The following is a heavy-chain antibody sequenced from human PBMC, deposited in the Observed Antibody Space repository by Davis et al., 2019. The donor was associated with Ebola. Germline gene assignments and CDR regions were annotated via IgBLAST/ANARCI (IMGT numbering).Heavy chain of an antibody. J-gene: IGHJ6*04. CDR3: ARGGRGYSYGSQLYYYYGMDV. CDR1: GYTFTGYY. Sequence: ASVKVSCKASGYTFTGYYMHWVRRAPGQGLEWMGRINPYNGGTNYAQKFQGRVTMTRDTSISTAYMELSRLTSDDTAVYYCARGGRGYSYGSQLYYYYGMDVWGKGTTVTVSS. V-gene: IGHV1-2*06. D-gene: IGHD5-18*01. CDR2: INPYNGGT.